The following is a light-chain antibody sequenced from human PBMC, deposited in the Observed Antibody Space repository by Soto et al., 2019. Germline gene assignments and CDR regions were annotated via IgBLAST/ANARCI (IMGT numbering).Light chain of an antibody. J-gene: IGKJ3*01. CDR1: QSISSW. Sequence: DIQMTQSPSTLSASVGDRVTITCRASQSISSWLAWYQQKPGKAPKLLIYDASSLESGVPSRFSGSGSGTEFTLTISSLQPDDFATYYCHQSYSTPRTFGPGTKVDIK. V-gene: IGKV1-5*01. CDR3: HQSYSTPRT. CDR2: DAS.